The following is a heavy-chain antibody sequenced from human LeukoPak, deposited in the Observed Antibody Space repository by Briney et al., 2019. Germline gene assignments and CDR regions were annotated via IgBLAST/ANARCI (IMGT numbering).Heavy chain of an antibody. CDR1: GFTFSSYS. J-gene: IGHJ4*02. CDR3: ARDQRWLQLGYFDY. CDR2: ISSSSSYI. V-gene: IGHV3-21*01. D-gene: IGHD5-24*01. Sequence: GGSLRLSCAASGFTFSSYSVNWVRQAPGKGLEWVSSISSSSSYIYYADSVKGRFTISRDNAKNSLYLQMNSLRAEDTAVYYCARDQRWLQLGYFDYWGQGTLVTVSS.